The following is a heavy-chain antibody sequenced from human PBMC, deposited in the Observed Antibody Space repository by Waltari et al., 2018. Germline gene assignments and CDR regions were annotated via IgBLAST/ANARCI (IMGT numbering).Heavy chain of an antibody. D-gene: IGHD1-7*01. CDR2: IYSGGST. J-gene: IGHJ4*02. CDR1: GFTVSSNY. CDR3: ARGPRGELFVY. Sequence: EVQLVESGGGLVQPGGSLRLSCAASGFTVSSNYMSWVRQAPGKGLEWVSVIYSGGSTYYADSVKCRFTISRDNSKNTLYLQMNSLRAEDTAVYYCARGPRGELFVYWGQGTLVTVSS. V-gene: IGHV3-66*02.